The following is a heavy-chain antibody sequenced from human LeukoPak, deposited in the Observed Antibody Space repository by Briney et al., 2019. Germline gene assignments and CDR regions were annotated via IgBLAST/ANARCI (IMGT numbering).Heavy chain of an antibody. Sequence: KPGGSLRLSCAASGFTFSNAWMRWVRQAPGKGLEWVGRIKTKLDGEAVDYAAPVRGRFTISRDDSKNMLYLEMNSLKTEDTAVYYCGSTRGNYGGQGILVTVSS. CDR2: IKTKLDGEAV. D-gene: IGHD5/OR15-5a*01. J-gene: IGHJ4*02. CDR3: GSTRGNY. V-gene: IGHV3-15*01. CDR1: GFTFSNAW.